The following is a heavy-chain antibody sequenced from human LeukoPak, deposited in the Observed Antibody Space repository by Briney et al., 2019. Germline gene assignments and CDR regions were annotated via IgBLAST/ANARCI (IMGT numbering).Heavy chain of an antibody. D-gene: IGHD6-13*01. V-gene: IGHV3-23*01. Sequence: GGSLRLSCAASGFTFSSYWMSWVRQAPGKGLEWVSTISETGDRYDADSVKGRFTISRDNSKNRVDLQMNSLRAEDTAVYYCAKGGYSANWRNYFDYWGQGTLVTVSS. CDR3: AKGGYSANWRNYFDY. J-gene: IGHJ4*02. CDR2: ISETGDR. CDR1: GFTFSSYW.